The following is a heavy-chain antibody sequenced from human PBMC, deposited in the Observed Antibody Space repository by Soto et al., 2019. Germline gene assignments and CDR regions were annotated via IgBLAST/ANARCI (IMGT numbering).Heavy chain of an antibody. D-gene: IGHD3-10*01. CDR3: ATRTDYYYGSGSLGGMDV. Sequence: QVQLQESGPGLVKPSQTLSLTCTVSGGSISSGSYYWSWIRQLPGKGLEWIGDIYYSGSTYYNPSLKSRVTIAVDTSKNQFSLKLNSVTVADTGVYYCATRTDYYYGSGSLGGMDVWGQGTTVTVSS. CDR1: GGSISSGSYY. CDR2: IYYSGST. V-gene: IGHV4-31*03. J-gene: IGHJ6*02.